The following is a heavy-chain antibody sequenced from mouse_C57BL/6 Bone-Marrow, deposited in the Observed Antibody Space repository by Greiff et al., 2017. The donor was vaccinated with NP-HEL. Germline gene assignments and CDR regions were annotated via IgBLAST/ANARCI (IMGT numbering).Heavy chain of an antibody. V-gene: IGHV5-12*01. D-gene: IGHD2-2*01. Sequence: EVKLMESGGGLVQPGGSLKLSCAASGFTFSDYYMYWVRQTPEKRLEWVAYISNGGGSTYYPDTVKGRFTISRDNAKNTLYLQMSRLKSEDTAMYYCARRGYDHAMDYWGQGTSVTVSS. CDR1: GFTFSDYY. CDR2: ISNGGGST. J-gene: IGHJ4*01. CDR3: ARRGYDHAMDY.